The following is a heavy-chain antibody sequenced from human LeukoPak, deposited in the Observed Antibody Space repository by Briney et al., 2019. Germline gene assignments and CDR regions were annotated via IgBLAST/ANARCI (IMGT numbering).Heavy chain of an antibody. CDR2: ISPDGSNT. V-gene: IGHV3-74*01. CDR3: AKDGEIWFGEFHFDY. D-gene: IGHD3-10*01. Sequence: GGSLRLSCAASGFSFGTYWTHWVRQAPGRGLVWVSRISPDGSNTIYADSVKGRFTISRDNSKNTLYLQMNSLRAEDTAVYYCAKDGEIWFGEFHFDYWGQGTLVTVSS. CDR1: GFSFGTYW. J-gene: IGHJ4*02.